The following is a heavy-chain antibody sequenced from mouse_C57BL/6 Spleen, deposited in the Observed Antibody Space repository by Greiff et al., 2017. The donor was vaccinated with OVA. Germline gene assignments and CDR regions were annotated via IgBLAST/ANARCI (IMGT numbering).Heavy chain of an antibody. CDR3: ARYSTTVAGGGFAY. CDR1: GYTFTGYW. D-gene: IGHD1-1*01. V-gene: IGHV1-9*01. Sequence: QVQLQQSGAELMKPGASVKLSCKATGYTFTGYWIEWVKQRPGHGLEWIGEILPGSGSTNYTEKFKGKATFTADTSSNPAYMQVSSLTTEESAMYSGARYSTTVAGGGFAYWGQGTLVTVSA. J-gene: IGHJ3*01. CDR2: ILPGSGST.